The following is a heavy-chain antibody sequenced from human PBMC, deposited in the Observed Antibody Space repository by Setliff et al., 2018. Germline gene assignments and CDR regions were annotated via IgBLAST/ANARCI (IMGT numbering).Heavy chain of an antibody. J-gene: IGHJ5*02. CDR1: GSSITSSNW. D-gene: IGHD3-16*02. Sequence: SETLSLTCAVSGSSITSSNWWSWVRQPPGKGLEWIGQIFHSGSTHYNPSLRSRLTISVDQSKNQFSLKLKSVTAADTAVYYCARLESLGDLSLYGLWFDPWGQGTLVTVSS. V-gene: IGHV4-4*02. CDR2: IFHSGST. CDR3: ARLESLGDLSLYGLWFDP.